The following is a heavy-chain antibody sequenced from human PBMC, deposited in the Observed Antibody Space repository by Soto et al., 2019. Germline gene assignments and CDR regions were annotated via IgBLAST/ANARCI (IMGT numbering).Heavy chain of an antibody. CDR2: IFYSGDT. V-gene: IGHV4-39*02. CDR1: GGSISSSDYY. CDR3: ARDSENYYYDGLDF. Sequence: SETLSLTCNVSGGSISSSDYYWAWIRQHPGKGLEWIGSIFYSGDTFYSPSLKSRVTISVDTSKKQFSLKLSSVTAADTAVYYCARDSENYYYDGLDFWGQGTTVTVSS. D-gene: IGHD1-26*01. J-gene: IGHJ6*02.